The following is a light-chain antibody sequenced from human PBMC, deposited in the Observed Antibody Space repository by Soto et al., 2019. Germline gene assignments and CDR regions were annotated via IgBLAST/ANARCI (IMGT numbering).Light chain of an antibody. CDR3: QQYNNWPWT. V-gene: IGKV3-15*01. CDR1: QSVSSN. Sequence: EIVMTQSPATLSVSLGERATLSCRASQSVSSNLAWYQQKPGQAPRLLIYGASTRATGIPARFSGSGSGTEFTLTISSLQSEDFAVYYCQQYNNWPWTFGQGTKVDI. J-gene: IGKJ1*01. CDR2: GAS.